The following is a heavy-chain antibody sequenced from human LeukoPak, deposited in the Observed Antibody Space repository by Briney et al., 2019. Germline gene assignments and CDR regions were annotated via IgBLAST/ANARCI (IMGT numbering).Heavy chain of an antibody. Sequence: ASVKVSCKASGYTFTSYGISWVRQAPGQGLEWMGWISAYNGNTNYAQKLQGRVTMTTDTSTSTAYMELRSLRSDDTAVYYCARGIAAPYYYYYGMDVWGQGTTVTVSS. J-gene: IGHJ6*02. CDR1: GYTFTSYG. V-gene: IGHV1-18*01. CDR3: ARGIAAPYYYYYGMDV. CDR2: ISAYNGNT. D-gene: IGHD6-6*01.